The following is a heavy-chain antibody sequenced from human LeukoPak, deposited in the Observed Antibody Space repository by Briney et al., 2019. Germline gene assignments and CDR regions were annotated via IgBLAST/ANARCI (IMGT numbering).Heavy chain of an antibody. D-gene: IGHD3-16*02. CDR3: SKDISAGGLDV. CDR2: ISAYNGNT. V-gene: IGHV1-18*01. Sequence: ASVKVSCKASGYTFTSYGISWVRQAPGQGLEWMGWISAYNGNTNYAQKLQGRVTMTTDTSTSTAYMELRSLRSDDTALYYCSKDISAGGLDVWGPGTPVTVSS. J-gene: IGHJ6*02. CDR1: GYTFTSYG.